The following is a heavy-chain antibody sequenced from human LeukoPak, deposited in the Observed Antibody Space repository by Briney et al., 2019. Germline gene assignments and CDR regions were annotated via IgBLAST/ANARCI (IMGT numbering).Heavy chain of an antibody. CDR3: AGGWEPYDYWFDP. V-gene: IGHV1-2*02. CDR1: GYTFTGYY. CDR2: INPNSGGT. Sequence: GASVKVSCKASGYTFTGYYMHWVRQAPGQGLEWVGWINPNSGGTNYAQKFQGRVTITADKSTSTAYMELSSLRSEDTAVYYCAGGWEPYDYWFDPWGQGTLVTVSS. J-gene: IGHJ5*02. D-gene: IGHD5-12*01.